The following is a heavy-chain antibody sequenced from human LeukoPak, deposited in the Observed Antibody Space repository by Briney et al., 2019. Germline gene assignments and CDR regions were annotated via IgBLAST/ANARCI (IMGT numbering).Heavy chain of an antibody. J-gene: IGHJ4*02. CDR3: AKEPAPDY. CDR1: ALTFSSYG. V-gene: IGHV3-23*01. CDR2: ISGSGGST. Sequence: HPGPSLRLSWAPSALTFSSYGMSSVRQAAGKGREWVLAISGSGGSTYYADSVKGRFTISRDNSKNTLYLQMNSLRAEDTAVYYCAKEPAPDYWGQGTLVTVSS.